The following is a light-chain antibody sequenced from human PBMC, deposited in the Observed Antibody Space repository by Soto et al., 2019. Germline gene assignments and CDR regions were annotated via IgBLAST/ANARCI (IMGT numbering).Light chain of an antibody. J-gene: IGLJ2*01. CDR1: SNDVGSYNR. CDR3: SSYTSSSTLV. CDR2: EVS. Sequence: QSVLTQPPSVYGSPGQSVAISCTGTSNDVGSYNRVSWYQQAPGTAPKLMIYEVSNRPSGVPDRFSGSKSGNTASLTISGLQAEDEADYYCSSYTSSSTLVFGGGTKLTVL. V-gene: IGLV2-18*02.